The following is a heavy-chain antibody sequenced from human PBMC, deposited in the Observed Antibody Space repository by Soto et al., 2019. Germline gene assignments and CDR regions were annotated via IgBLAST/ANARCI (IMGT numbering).Heavy chain of an antibody. J-gene: IGHJ6*02. V-gene: IGHV1-2*04. Sequence: GASVKVSCKASGYTFTGYYMHWVRQAPGQGLEWMGWINPNSGGTNYAQKFQGWVTMTRDTSISTAYMELSRLRSDDTAVYYCARGVGCINGVCGLQVPYYGMDVWGQGTTVTVPS. D-gene: IGHD2-8*01. CDR2: INPNSGGT. CDR1: GYTFTGYY. CDR3: ARGVGCINGVCGLQVPYYGMDV.